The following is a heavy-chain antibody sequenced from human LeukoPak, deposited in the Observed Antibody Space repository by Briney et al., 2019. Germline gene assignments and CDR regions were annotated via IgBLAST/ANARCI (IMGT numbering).Heavy chain of an antibody. J-gene: IGHJ3*02. D-gene: IGHD3-22*01. Sequence: GGSLRLSCAPSGFTLSIYGTHWVRQAPGEGLEWVAYIRYDGSNKYYADSVKGRFTISRDNAKNSLYLQMNSLRAEDTAVYYCARDPPQATTMIVTYAFDIWGQGTMVTVSS. CDR3: ARDPPQATTMIVTYAFDI. V-gene: IGHV3-30*02. CDR2: IRYDGSNK. CDR1: GFTLSIYG.